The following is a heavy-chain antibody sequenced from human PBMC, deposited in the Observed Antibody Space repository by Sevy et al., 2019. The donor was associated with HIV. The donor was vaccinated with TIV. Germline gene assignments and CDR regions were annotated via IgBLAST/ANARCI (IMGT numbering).Heavy chain of an antibody. J-gene: IGHJ4*02. CDR1: GFTFSSYS. Sequence: GGSLRLSCAASGFTFSSYSMNWVRQAPGKGLEWVSYISSSSSTIYYADSVKGRITISRDNTKNSLYLQMNSLRDEDTAVYYCARVSESGESYSYDYYPFDYWGQGTLVTVSS. CDR3: ARVSESGESYSYDYYPFDY. V-gene: IGHV3-48*02. CDR2: ISSSSSTI. D-gene: IGHD5-18*01.